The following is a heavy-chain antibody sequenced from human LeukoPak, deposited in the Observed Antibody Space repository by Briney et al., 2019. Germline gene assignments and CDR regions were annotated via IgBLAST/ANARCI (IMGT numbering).Heavy chain of an antibody. CDR3: ARERAYCGGDCYSENWYFDL. Sequence: SVKVSCKASGGTFSSYAISWVRQAPGQGLEWMGGIIPIFGTANYAQKFQGRVTITADESTSTAYMELSSLRSEDTAVYYCARERAYCGGDCYSENWYFDLWGRGTLVTVSS. CDR1: GGTFSSYA. D-gene: IGHD2-21*02. J-gene: IGHJ2*01. CDR2: IIPIFGTA. V-gene: IGHV1-69*13.